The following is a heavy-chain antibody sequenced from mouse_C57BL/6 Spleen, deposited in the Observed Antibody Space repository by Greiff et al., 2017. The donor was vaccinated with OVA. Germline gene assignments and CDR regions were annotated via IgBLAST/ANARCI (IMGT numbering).Heavy chain of an antibody. J-gene: IGHJ2*01. CDR3: AGAPATAQATRDSDY. Sequence: VQLQQPGAELVLPGASVKLSCKASGYTFTSYWMHWVKQRPGQGLEWIGEIDPSDSYTNYNQKFKGKSTLTVHKSSSTAYIQLSSLTSEDSAAYYWAGAPATAQATRDSDYWGQGTTLTVSS. V-gene: IGHV1-69*01. D-gene: IGHD3-2*02. CDR1: GYTFTSYW. CDR2: IDPSDSYT.